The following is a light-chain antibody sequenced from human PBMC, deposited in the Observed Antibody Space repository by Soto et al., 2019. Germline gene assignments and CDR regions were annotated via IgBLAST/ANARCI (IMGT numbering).Light chain of an antibody. CDR2: DAS. CDR3: QQYGSSPLIT. J-gene: IGKJ5*01. Sequence: EFVLTQSPGTLSFSPGERATLSCRASQTVRNNYLAWYQQKPGQAPRLLIYDASSRATGIPDRFSGGGSGTDFTLTISRLEPEDFAVYYCQQYGSSPLITFGQGTRLEIK. V-gene: IGKV3-20*01. CDR1: QTVRNNY.